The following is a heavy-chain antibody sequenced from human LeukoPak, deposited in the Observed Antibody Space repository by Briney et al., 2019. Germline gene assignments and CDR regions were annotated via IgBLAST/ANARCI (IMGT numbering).Heavy chain of an antibody. CDR3: ARRAYSSGFDYIDY. J-gene: IGHJ4*02. V-gene: IGHV4-59*08. CDR2: IYYSGST. D-gene: IGHD6-19*01. Sequence: PSETLSLTCTVSGGSISSYYWSWIRQPPGKGLELIGFIYYSGSTSYNPSLKSRVTISVDTSESQFSLKLSSVIAADTAVYYCARRAYSSGFDYIDYWGQGTLVTVSS. CDR1: GGSISSYY.